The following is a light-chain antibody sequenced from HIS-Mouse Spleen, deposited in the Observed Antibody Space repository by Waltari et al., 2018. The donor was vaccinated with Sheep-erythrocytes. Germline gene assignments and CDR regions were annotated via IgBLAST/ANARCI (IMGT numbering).Light chain of an antibody. CDR3: QAWDSSTAWNVV. CDR2: QDS. CDR1: KVGDKY. V-gene: IGLV3-1*01. Sequence: SYELTQPPSVSVSPGQTASITCSGDKVGDKYACWYQQKPGQYPVLVIYQDSKRPSGITERFSGSNSGNTATLTLSGTQAMDEADYYCQAWDSSTAWNVVFGGGTKLTVL. J-gene: IGLJ2*01.